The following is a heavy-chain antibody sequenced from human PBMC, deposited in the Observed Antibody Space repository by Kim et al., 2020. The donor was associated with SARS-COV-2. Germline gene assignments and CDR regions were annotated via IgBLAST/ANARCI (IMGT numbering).Heavy chain of an antibody. V-gene: IGHV6-1*01. J-gene: IGHJ4*02. Sequence: YNDYAVSVKSRITINPDTSKNQFSLQLNSVTPEDTAVYYCARIGSNAFDYWGQGTLVTVSS. CDR3: ARIGSNAFDY. D-gene: IGHD4-4*01. CDR2: YN.